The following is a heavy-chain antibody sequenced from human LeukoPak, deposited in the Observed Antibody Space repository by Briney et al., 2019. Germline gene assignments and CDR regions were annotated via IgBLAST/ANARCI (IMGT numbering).Heavy chain of an antibody. V-gene: IGHV3-23*01. CDR1: GFTFSSYA. CDR3: AKCIAAQWYYFDY. J-gene: IGHJ4*02. CDR2: ISGSGGST. Sequence: GGSLRLSCAASGFTFSSYAMSWVRQAPGKGLEWVSVISGSGGSTYYADSVKGRFTISRDNSKNTLYLQMNSLRAEDTAVYYCAKCIAAQWYYFDYWGQGTLVTVSS. D-gene: IGHD6-6*01.